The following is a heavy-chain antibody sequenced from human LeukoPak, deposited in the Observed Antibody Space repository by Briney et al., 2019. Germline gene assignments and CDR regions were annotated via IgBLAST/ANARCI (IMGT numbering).Heavy chain of an antibody. CDR3: ARVRGAGYMDV. J-gene: IGHJ6*03. Sequence: ASVKVSCKASGYTFMSYGVNWVRQAPGQGLEWMGWISGDNGRSHYAQSFQGRVAMTTDTSTTTAYMELSSLRSDDTAVYFCARVRGAGYMDVWGNGTTVIISS. CDR2: ISGDNGRS. V-gene: IGHV1-18*01. CDR1: GYTFMSYG. D-gene: IGHD3-16*01.